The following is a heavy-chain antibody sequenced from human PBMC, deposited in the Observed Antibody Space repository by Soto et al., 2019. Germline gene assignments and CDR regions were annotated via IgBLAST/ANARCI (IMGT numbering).Heavy chain of an antibody. CDR2: IIPLFGTT. CDR1: GDTFKNCV. CDR3: AAELGFGKLSVV. V-gene: IGHV1-69*01. J-gene: IGHJ6*02. D-gene: IGHD3-10*01. Sequence: QVQGVQSGVEVRRPGSSVKVSCKASGDTFKNCVISWVRQAPGQGFEWMGGIIPLFGTTDFAQRFQGRLTITTDESTTTAYMELSRLRSEDTATYYCAAELGFGKLSVVWGQGTTVIVSS.